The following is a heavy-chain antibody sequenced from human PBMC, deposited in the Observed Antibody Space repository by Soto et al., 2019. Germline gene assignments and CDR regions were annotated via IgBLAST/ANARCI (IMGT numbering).Heavy chain of an antibody. CDR1: GFTPRPYS. V-gene: IGHV3-23*01. D-gene: IGHD6-19*01. J-gene: IGHJ4*02. CDR2: ISGSGGST. CDR3: AKGDGYSSGSRRYFDY. Sequence: GGSLGLSCAASGFTPRPYSMNWVRQAPGKGLEWVSGISGSGGSTYYADSVKGRFTISRDNSKNTLYLQMNSLRAEDTAVYYCAKGDGYSSGSRRYFDYWGQGTLVTVSS.